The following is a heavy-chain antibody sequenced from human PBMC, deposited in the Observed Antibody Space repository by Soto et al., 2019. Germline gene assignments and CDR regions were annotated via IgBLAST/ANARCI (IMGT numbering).Heavy chain of an antibody. Sequence: GGSLRLSCAASGFTFDDYAMHWVRQAPGKGLEWVSGISWNSGSIGYADSVKGRFTISRDNAKNSLYLQMNSLRAEDTALYYCAKGEYVDTAMVDYYMDVWGKGTTVTVSS. J-gene: IGHJ6*03. D-gene: IGHD5-18*01. V-gene: IGHV3-9*01. CDR3: AKGEYVDTAMVDYYMDV. CDR2: ISWNSGSI. CDR1: GFTFDDYA.